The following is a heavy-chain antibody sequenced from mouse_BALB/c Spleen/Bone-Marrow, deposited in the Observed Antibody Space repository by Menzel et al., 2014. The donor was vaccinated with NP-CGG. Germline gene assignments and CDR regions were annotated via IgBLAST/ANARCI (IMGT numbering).Heavy chain of an antibody. CDR1: GYSFTRYY. CDR3: TRSNYGYWYFDV. V-gene: IGHV1S81*02. J-gene: IGHJ1*01. D-gene: IGHD1-1*01. Sequence: QVQLQQSGAELVKPGASVKLSCKASGYSFTRYYMYWVKQRPGQGFEWIGEINPSNGGTNFNEKFKSKATLTVEKSSSTAYMQFSSLTSEDSAVYYCTRSNYGYWYFDVWGAGTTVTVSS. CDR2: INPSNGGT.